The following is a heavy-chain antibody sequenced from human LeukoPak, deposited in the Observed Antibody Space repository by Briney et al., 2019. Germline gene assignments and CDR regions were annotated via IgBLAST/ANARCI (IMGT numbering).Heavy chain of an antibody. V-gene: IGHV3-30*18. Sequence: GGSLRLSCAASGFNFNTYAMDWLRQAPGKGLEWVAGISNDGSNKFYVDSVKGRFTISRDNSNNTLYLQMNSLRPDDRGVYYCAKGSGSYDYFDSWGQGTLVTVSS. CDR2: ISNDGSNK. J-gene: IGHJ4*02. CDR3: AKGSGSYDYFDS. CDR1: GFNFNTYA. D-gene: IGHD1-26*01.